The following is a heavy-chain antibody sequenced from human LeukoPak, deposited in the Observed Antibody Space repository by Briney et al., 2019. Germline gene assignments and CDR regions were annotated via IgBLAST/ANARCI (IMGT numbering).Heavy chain of an antibody. CDR3: ARGGTYYDILTGYYIGYYFDY. J-gene: IGHJ4*02. CDR2: INPSGGST. V-gene: IGHV1-46*01. CDR1: GYTFTSYY. Sequence: ASVKVSCKASGYTFTSYYMHWVRQAPGQGLEWMGIINPSGGSTSYAQKFQGRVTMTRDTSTSTVYMELSSLRSEDTAVYYCARGGTYYDILTGYYIGYYFDYWGQGTLVTVSS. D-gene: IGHD3-9*01.